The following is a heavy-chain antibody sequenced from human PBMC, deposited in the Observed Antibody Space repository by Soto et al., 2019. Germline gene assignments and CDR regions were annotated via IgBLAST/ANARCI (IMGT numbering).Heavy chain of an antibody. CDR3: ARDDVLCDGGRCYGIPLDG. V-gene: IGHV3-66*01. Sequence: GGSLRLSCAASGFTVSSKYMTWVRQAPGKGLEWVSLIQSGGTTYYADSVKGRFTISRDTSENTLHLQMDSLRVEDAAVYYCARDDVLCDGGRCYGIPLDGWGKATTVTVAS. D-gene: IGHD2-15*01. CDR1: GFTVSSKY. CDR2: IQSGGTT. J-gene: IGHJ6*04.